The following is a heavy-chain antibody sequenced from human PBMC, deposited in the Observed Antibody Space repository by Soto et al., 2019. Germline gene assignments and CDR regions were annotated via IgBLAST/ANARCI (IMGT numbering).Heavy chain of an antibody. D-gene: IGHD4-17*01. CDR1: GYTFTSYA. Sequence: ASVKVSCKASGYTFTSYAMHWVRQAPGQRLEWMGWINAGNGNTKYSQKFQGRVTITRDTSASTAYMELNSLRAEDPAVYYCARDFSTTTPFDYWGQGTLVTVSS. J-gene: IGHJ4*02. CDR3: ARDFSTTTPFDY. CDR2: INAGNGNT. V-gene: IGHV1-3*01.